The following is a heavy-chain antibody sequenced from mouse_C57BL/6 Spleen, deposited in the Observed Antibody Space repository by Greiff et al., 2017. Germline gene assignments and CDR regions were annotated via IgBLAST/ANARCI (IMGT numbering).Heavy chain of an antibody. J-gene: IGHJ3*01. Sequence: QVQLKQSGAELVKPGASVKISCKASGYAFSSYWMNWVKQRPGKGLEWIGQIYPGDGDTNYNGKFKGKATLTADKSSSTAYMQLSSLTSEDSAVYFCARVGAQATFAYWGQGTLVTVSA. CDR1: GYAFSSYW. D-gene: IGHD3-2*02. CDR2: IYPGDGDT. CDR3: ARVGAQATFAY. V-gene: IGHV1-80*01.